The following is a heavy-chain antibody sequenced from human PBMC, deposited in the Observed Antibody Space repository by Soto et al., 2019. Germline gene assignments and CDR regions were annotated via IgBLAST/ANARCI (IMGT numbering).Heavy chain of an antibody. CDR3: ARMETFGSLNWFDP. CDR2: MNPGSGDT. V-gene: IGHV1-8*01. Sequence: VKVSCKASGYSFTNNDVSWVRHATGQGLEWMGWMNPGSGDTGYAQKFQGRVTMTRDVSIATAYMELSSLRSDDTAIYYCARMETFGSLNWFDPWGHGTLVPASS. CDR1: GYSFTNND. D-gene: IGHD3-16*01. J-gene: IGHJ5*02.